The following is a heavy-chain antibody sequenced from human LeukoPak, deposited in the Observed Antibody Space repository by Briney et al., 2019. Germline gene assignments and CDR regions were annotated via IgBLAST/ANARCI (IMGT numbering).Heavy chain of an antibody. CDR3: ARDRPASGYDNGY. CDR2: ITSSSSSI. CDR1: GFTFSSYS. Sequence: GGSLRLSCAASGFTFSSYSMDWVRQAPGKGLEWLSYITSSSSSIFYADSVKGRFTISRDNAKNSLYLQMNSLRVEDTAVYYCARDRPASGYDNGYWGQRTLVTVSS. V-gene: IGHV3-48*04. J-gene: IGHJ4*02. D-gene: IGHD5-12*01.